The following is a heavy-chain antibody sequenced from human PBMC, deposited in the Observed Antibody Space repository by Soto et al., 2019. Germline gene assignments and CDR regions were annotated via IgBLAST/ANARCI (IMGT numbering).Heavy chain of an antibody. J-gene: IGHJ4*02. V-gene: IGHV3-30*03. D-gene: IGHD3-10*01. Sequence: GESLRLSCAASGFTFSSYGMHWVRQAPGKGLEWVAVISYDGSNKYYADSVKGRFTISRDNSKNTLYLQMNSLRAEDTAVYYCATTHRPKIIWSSFDYWGQGTLVTVSS. CDR2: ISYDGSNK. CDR1: GFTFSSYG. CDR3: ATTHRPKIIWSSFDY.